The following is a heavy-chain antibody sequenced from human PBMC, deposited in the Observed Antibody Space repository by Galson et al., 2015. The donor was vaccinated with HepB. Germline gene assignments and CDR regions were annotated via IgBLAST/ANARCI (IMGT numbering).Heavy chain of an antibody. Sequence: SVKVSCKASGYSFSNYGLSWIRQAPGPGLEWMGWFSGYDGSTNYAQRFQGRVTTTADASTGTAYLELRNLRSDDTAVYYCARDSRLELRLNNYFSYGMDVWGQGSAVIVSS. D-gene: IGHD1-1*01. J-gene: IGHJ6*02. CDR1: GYSFSNYG. CDR2: FSGYDGST. V-gene: IGHV1-18*01. CDR3: ARDSRLELRLNNYFSYGMDV.